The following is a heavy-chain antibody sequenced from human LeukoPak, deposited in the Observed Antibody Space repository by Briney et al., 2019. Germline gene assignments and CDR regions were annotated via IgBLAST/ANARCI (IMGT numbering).Heavy chain of an antibody. CDR2: ISSGGSYI. Sequence: GGSLRLSCTASGFTLSSYSMTWVRQAPGKGLEWVSSISSGGSYIYYADSVKGRFTTSRDNARNSLCLQMNSLRAEDTAVYYCARDPTVAEAWWGQGTQVTVSS. J-gene: IGHJ4*02. D-gene: IGHD6-13*01. CDR1: GFTLSSYS. V-gene: IGHV3-21*01. CDR3: ARDPTVAEAW.